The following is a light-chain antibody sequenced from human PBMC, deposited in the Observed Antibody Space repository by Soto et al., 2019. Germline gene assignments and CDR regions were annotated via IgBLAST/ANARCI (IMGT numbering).Light chain of an antibody. V-gene: IGLV2-14*03. Sequence: SVLTHPSSVSGSPGQSITISCTGTSSDVGAYDFVSWYQQHPDKAPKLMIYEVRNRPSGVSNRFSGSKSVNTATLTISGLQAEDEADYYCSSYTTSSTRVFGTGTKVTVL. J-gene: IGLJ1*01. CDR2: EVR. CDR1: SSDVGAYDF. CDR3: SSYTTSSTRV.